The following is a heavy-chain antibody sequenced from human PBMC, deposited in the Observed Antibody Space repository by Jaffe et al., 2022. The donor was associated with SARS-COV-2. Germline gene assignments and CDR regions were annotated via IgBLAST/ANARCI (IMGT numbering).Heavy chain of an antibody. CDR3: ARSSYDILTGYDGLGGWFDP. CDR2: IYYSGST. CDR1: GGSISSSSYY. D-gene: IGHD3-9*01. Sequence: QLQLQESGPGLVKPSETLSLTCTVSGGSISSSSYYWGWIRQPPGKGLEWIGSIYYSGSTYYNPSLKSRVTISVDTSKNQFSLKLSSVTAADTAVYYCARSSYDILTGYDGLGGWFDPWGQGTLVTVSS. V-gene: IGHV4-39*01. J-gene: IGHJ5*02.